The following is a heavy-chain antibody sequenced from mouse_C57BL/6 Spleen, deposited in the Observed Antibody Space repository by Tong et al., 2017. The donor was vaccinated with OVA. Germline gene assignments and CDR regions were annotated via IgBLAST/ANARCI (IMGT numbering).Heavy chain of an antibody. V-gene: IGHV2-6*02. CDR2: IWSDGST. CDR3: ARHLKYGSSWYFDV. CDR1: GFSLTSYG. Sequence: VQLQESGPGLVQPSQSLSITCTVSGFSLTSYGVHWVRQSPGKGLEWLVVIWSDGSTTYNSALKSRLSISKDNSKSQVFLKMNSLQTDDTAMYYCARHLKYGSSWYFDVWGTGTTVTVSS. D-gene: IGHD1-1*01. J-gene: IGHJ1*03.